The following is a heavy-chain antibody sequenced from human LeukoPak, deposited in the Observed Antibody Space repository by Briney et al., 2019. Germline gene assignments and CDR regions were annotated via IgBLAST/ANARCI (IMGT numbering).Heavy chain of an antibody. CDR3: ARVKQQLVPYFDY. CDR2: IYYSGST. CDR1: GGSISSSSYY. D-gene: IGHD6-13*01. V-gene: IGHV4-39*07. Sequence: SETLSLTCTVSGGSISSSSYYWGWIRPPPGKGLEWIGSIYYSGSTYYNPSLKSRVTISVDTSKNQFSLKLSSVTAADTAVYYCARVKQQLVPYFDYWGQGTLVTVSS. J-gene: IGHJ4*02.